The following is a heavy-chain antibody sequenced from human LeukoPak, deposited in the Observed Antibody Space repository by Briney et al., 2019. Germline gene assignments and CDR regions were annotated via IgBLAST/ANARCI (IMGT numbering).Heavy chain of an antibody. Sequence: PGRSLRLSCAASGFTFSSYGMHWVRQAPGKGLEWVAVISYDGSNKYYADSVKGRFTISRDNSKNTLYLQMNSLRAEDTAVYYCARDRLSGWYGGDYFDYWGQGTLVTVSS. CDR2: ISYDGSNK. D-gene: IGHD6-19*01. CDR1: GFTFSSYG. V-gene: IGHV3-30*19. J-gene: IGHJ4*02. CDR3: ARDRLSGWYGGDYFDY.